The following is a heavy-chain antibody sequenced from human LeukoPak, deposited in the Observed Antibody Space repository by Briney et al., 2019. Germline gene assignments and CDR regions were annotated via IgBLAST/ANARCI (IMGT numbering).Heavy chain of an antibody. CDR2: LYSGGNT. D-gene: IGHD3-3*01. V-gene: IGHV3-53*01. CDR1: GFTVSSYY. J-gene: IGHJ6*02. CDR3: ARDSDDFRTHGMDV. Sequence: GGSLRLSCAVSGFTVSSYYMTWVRQAPGRGLEWVSVLYSGGNTYYADSVKDRFTTSRDNSKNTLYLQMNSLRTEDTAVYYCARDSDDFRTHGMDVWGQGTTVTVSS.